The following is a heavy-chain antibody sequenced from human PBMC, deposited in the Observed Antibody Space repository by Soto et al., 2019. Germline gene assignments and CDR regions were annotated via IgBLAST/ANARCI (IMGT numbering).Heavy chain of an antibody. J-gene: IGHJ3*02. V-gene: IGHV3-13*01. CDR3: ARGLGGFGESIGLDAFDI. CDR1: GFTFSSYD. D-gene: IGHD3-10*01. CDR2: IGTAGDT. Sequence: VQLVESGGGLVQPGGSLRLSCAASGFTFSSYDMHWVRQATGKGLEWVSAIGTAGDTYYPGSVKGRFTISRENAKNSLYLQMNSLRAGDTAVYYCARGLGGFGESIGLDAFDIWGQGTMVTVSS.